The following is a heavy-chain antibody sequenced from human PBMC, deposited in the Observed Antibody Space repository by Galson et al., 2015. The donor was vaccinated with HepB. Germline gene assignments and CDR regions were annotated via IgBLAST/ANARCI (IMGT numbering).Heavy chain of an antibody. V-gene: IGHV4-4*07. CDR2: IYTSGST. D-gene: IGHD3-10*01. CDR1: GGTISSYY. J-gene: IGHJ4*02. Sequence: TLSLTCTVSGGTISSYYWSWIRQPAGKGLEWIGRIYTSGSTNYNPSLKSRVTMSVDTSKNQFSLKLSSVTAADTAVYYRARELYGSGSYRFDYWGQGTLVTVSS. CDR3: ARELYGSGSYRFDY.